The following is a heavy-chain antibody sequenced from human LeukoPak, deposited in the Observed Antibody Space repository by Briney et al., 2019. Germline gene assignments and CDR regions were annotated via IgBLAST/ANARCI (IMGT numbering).Heavy chain of an antibody. CDR1: GGSISGYY. Sequence: SETLSLTCTVSGGSISGYYWSWIRQPAGKGLEWIGRIYTSGSTNYNPSLKSRVTMSVDTSKNQFSLKLSSVTAADTAVYYCARDLSADSYGAPFDYWGQGTLVTVSS. D-gene: IGHD5-18*01. V-gene: IGHV4-4*07. J-gene: IGHJ4*02. CDR3: ARDLSADSYGAPFDY. CDR2: IYTSGST.